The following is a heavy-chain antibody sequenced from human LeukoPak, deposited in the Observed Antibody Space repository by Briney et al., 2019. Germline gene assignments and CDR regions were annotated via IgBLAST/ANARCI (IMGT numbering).Heavy chain of an antibody. J-gene: IGHJ5*02. CDR3: ARTIKSGNYYWFDP. CDR1: GGSISNYY. CDR2: ISYTGST. Sequence: SETLSLTCTVSGGSISNYYWSWIRQPPGEGLGWIGFISYTGSTNYNPSLKSRVTVFVDTSKNQFSLKVTSLTAADTAVYYCARTIKSGNYYWFDPWGQGTLVTVSS. V-gene: IGHV4-59*01. D-gene: IGHD1-26*01.